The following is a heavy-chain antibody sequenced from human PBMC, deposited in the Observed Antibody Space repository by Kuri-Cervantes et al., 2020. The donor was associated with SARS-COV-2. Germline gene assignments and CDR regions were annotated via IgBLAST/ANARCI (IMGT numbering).Heavy chain of an antibody. CDR1: GFTFSKYA. J-gene: IGHJ6*02. CDR2: ISFDGIDK. CDR3: AKEISTTGHRYFYGMDV. Sequence: GSLRLSCAASGFTFSKYAVHWLRQAPGKGLEWVAIISFDGIDKYYGDSVKGRFTISRDNSKNTLYLQMNSLRAEDTAVYYCAKEISTTGHRYFYGMDVWGQGTTVTVSS. V-gene: IGHV3-30*18. D-gene: IGHD2/OR15-2a*01.